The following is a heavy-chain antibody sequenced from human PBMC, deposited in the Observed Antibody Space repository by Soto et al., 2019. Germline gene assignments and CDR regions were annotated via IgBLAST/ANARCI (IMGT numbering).Heavy chain of an antibody. V-gene: IGHV4-59*01. CDR3: ARSDCSSASCHYSFDC. Sequence: SETLSLTCTVSGGSISHYYWNWIRQPPGKGLEWIGYIYYSGSTNYNPSLESRVTIFVDMSRNQFSLKLNSVTAADTAVYYCARSDCSSASCHYSFDCWGQGTLVTVSS. CDR1: GGSISHYY. D-gene: IGHD2-2*01. CDR2: IYYSGST. J-gene: IGHJ4*02.